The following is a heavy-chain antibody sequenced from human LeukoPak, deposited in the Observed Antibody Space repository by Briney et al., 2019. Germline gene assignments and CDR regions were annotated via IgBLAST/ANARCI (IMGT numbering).Heavy chain of an antibody. CDR3: ARGEDIVVGNYFDY. V-gene: IGHV4-61*02. D-gene: IGHD2-15*01. CDR1: GGSISSGSYY. J-gene: IGHJ4*02. Sequence: PSETLSLTCTVSGGSISSGSYYWSWIRQPAGKGLEWIGRIYTSGSTNYNPSLKSQVTISVDTSKNQFSLKLSSVTAADTAVYYCARGEDIVVGNYFDYWGQGTLVTVSS. CDR2: IYTSGST.